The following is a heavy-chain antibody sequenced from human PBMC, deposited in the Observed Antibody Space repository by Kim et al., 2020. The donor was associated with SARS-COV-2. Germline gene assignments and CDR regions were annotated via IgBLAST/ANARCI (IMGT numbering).Heavy chain of an antibody. Sequence: SETLSLTCAVYGGSFSGYYWSWIRQPPGKGLEWIGEINHSGSTNYNPSLKSRVTISVDTSKNQFSLKLSSVTAADTAVYYCARARSGSYGRGRGYYYGMDVWGQGTTVTVSS. D-gene: IGHD1-26*01. CDR3: ARARSGSYGRGRGYYYGMDV. V-gene: IGHV4-34*01. CDR2: INHSGST. J-gene: IGHJ6*02. CDR1: GGSFSGYY.